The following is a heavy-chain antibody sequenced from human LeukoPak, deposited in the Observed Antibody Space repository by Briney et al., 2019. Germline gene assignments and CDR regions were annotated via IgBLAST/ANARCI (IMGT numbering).Heavy chain of an antibody. Sequence: PGGSLRLSCAASGFTFSSYAMHWVRQAPGKGLEWVAVISYDGSNKYYADSVKGRFTISRDNSKNTLYLQMNSLRAEDTAVYYCARDPSPHRAYGRDAFDIWGQGTMVTVSS. CDR1: GFTFSSYA. CDR2: ISYDGSNK. CDR3: ARDPSPHRAYGRDAFDI. J-gene: IGHJ3*02. D-gene: IGHD3-16*01. V-gene: IGHV3-30-3*01.